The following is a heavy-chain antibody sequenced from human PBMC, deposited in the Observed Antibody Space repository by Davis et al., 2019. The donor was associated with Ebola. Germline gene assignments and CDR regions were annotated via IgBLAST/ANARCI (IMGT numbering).Heavy chain of an antibody. CDR3: ARGVGSEEYYYGMDV. CDR1: GGTFRTHT. CDR2: IITNFATT. V-gene: IGHV1-69*13. D-gene: IGHD2-15*01. J-gene: IGHJ6*04. Sequence: AASVKVSCKASGGTFRTHTFAWVRQAPGQGLEWMGGIITNFATTNSAQRFQGRVTFAADEYSSTAYMDLKSLRSEDTAVYYCARGVGSEEYYYGMDVWGKGTTVTVSS.